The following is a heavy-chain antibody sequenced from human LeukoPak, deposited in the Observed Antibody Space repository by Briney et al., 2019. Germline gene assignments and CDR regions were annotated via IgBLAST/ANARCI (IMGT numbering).Heavy chain of an antibody. J-gene: IGHJ5*02. CDR3: ARVTLAGYYAAGYNWFDP. CDR1: GGSISSGGYY. Sequence: SETLSLTCTVSGGSISSGGYYWSWLRQHPGKGLECIGYIYYSGSTYYNPSLKSRITISLDTSKNQFSLKLSSVTAADTAVYYCARVTLAGYYAAGYNWFDPWGQGTLVTVSS. CDR2: IYYSGST. V-gene: IGHV4-31*02. D-gene: IGHD3-9*01.